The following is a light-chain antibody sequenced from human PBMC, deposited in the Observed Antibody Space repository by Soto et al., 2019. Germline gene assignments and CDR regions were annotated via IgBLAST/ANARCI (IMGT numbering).Light chain of an antibody. CDR1: QSVSST. Sequence: EIVMTQSPATLSVSPGERATLSCRASQSVSSTLAWHQQKPGQAPRLLIYGASTRATGTPARFSGSGSGTDFTLTIGSLEPEDFAVYYCQQYTNWPPITFGQGTRLEIK. J-gene: IGKJ5*01. CDR3: QQYTNWPPIT. CDR2: GAS. V-gene: IGKV3-15*01.